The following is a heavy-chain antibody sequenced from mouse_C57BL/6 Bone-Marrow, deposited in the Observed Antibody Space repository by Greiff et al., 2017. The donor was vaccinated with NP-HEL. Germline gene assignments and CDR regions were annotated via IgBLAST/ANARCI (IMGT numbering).Heavy chain of an antibody. Sequence: VQLQQSGPELVKPGASVKMSCKASGYTFTDYNMHWVKQSHGKSLEWIGYINPNNGGTSYNQKFKGKATLTVNKSSSTAYMELRSLTSEDSAVYYCARGVYYYGSSYYYFDYWGQGTTLTVAS. D-gene: IGHD1-1*01. V-gene: IGHV1-22*01. J-gene: IGHJ2*01. CDR3: ARGVYYYGSSYYYFDY. CDR1: GYTFTDYN. CDR2: INPNNGGT.